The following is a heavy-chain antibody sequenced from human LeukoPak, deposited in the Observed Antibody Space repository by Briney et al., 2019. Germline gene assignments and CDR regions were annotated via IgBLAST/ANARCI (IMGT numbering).Heavy chain of an antibody. D-gene: IGHD3-22*01. CDR3: VREGYDSSGYYLDS. J-gene: IGHJ4*02. CDR2: IHNSGST. Sequence: SETLSLTCTVSGGSIGGYYWSWFRQPPGKGLEWFGWIHNSGSTENNPSLKSRVTMSVDTSKNQISLRLYSVTAADTAVYYCVREGYDSSGYYLDSWGQGTLVTVSS. V-gene: IGHV4-59*01. CDR1: GGSIGGYY.